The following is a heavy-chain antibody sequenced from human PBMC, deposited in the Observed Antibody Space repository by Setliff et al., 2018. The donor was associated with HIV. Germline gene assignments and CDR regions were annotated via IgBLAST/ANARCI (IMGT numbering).Heavy chain of an antibody. CDR1: GFTFSSYW. CDR3: ARDLAY. J-gene: IGHJ4*02. Sequence: GGSLRLSCAASGFTFSSYWMSWVRQAPGKGLEWVANIKEDGSEKYYVDSVKSRFTISRDNAQNSLYLQMSSLKVEDTAVYYCARDLAYWGQGTLVTVSS. CDR2: IKEDGSEK. V-gene: IGHV3-7*03.